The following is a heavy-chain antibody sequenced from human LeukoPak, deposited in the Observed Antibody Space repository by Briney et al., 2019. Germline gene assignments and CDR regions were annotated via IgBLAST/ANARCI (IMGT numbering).Heavy chain of an antibody. D-gene: IGHD3-9*01. CDR1: GFTFSSYW. J-gene: IGHJ4*02. CDR3: ARERDILTGYYPFDY. V-gene: IGHV3-74*01. Sequence: GGSLRLSCAASGFTFSSYWMHWVRQAPGKGLVWVSRINSDGSSTSYADSVKGRFTLYRNNDENALYLPMNSLRDGYTAVCYCARERDILTGYYPFDYWGKGNLVTVSS. CDR2: INSDGSST.